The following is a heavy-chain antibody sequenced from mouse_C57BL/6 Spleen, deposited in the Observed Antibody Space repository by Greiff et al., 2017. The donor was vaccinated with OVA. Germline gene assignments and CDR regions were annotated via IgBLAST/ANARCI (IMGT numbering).Heavy chain of an antibody. CDR1: GYTFTSYW. V-gene: IGHV1-61*01. CDR3: ARKDSNYVYFDV. J-gene: IGHJ1*03. Sequence: VQLQQPGAELVRPGSSVKLSCKASGYTFTSYWMDWVKQRPGQGLEWIGNIYPSDSETHYNQKFKDKATLTVDKSSSTAYMQLSSLTSEDSAVYYCARKDSNYVYFDVWGTGTTVTVSS. CDR2: IYPSDSET. D-gene: IGHD2-5*01.